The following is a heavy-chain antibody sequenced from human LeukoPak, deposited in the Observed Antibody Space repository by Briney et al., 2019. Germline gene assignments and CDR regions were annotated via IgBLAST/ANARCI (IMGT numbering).Heavy chain of an antibody. CDR2: IYYIGST. Sequence: KPSETLSLTCTVSGGSISSYYWSWIRQPPGKGLEWIGYIYYIGSTNYNPSLKSRVTISVDTYKNQFSVELSSVTAADTAVYYCARIYYAGGGYYSYMDVWGKGTTVTVSS. J-gene: IGHJ6*03. CDR1: GGSISSYY. V-gene: IGHV4-59*08. CDR3: ARIYYAGGGYYSYMDV. D-gene: IGHD1-26*01.